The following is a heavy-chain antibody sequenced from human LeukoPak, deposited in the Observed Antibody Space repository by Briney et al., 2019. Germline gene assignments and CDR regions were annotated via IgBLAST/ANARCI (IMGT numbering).Heavy chain of an antibody. CDR2: ISSSGSTI. D-gene: IGHD3-22*01. Sequence: GGSLRLSCAASGFTFSSYEMNWVRQAPGKGLEWVSYISSSGSTICYADSVKGRFTISRDNSKNALYLQMNSLRAEDTAIYYCAKATRYYYDPSEHWGQGNLVTVSS. CDR3: AKATRYYYDPSEH. CDR1: GFTFSSYE. V-gene: IGHV3-48*03. J-gene: IGHJ1*01.